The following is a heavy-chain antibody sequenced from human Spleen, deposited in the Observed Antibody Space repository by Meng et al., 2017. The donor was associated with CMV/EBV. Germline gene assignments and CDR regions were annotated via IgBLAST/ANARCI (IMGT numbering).Heavy chain of an antibody. V-gene: IGHV4-34*01. J-gene: IGHJ4*02. CDR1: GGSFSGYY. CDR3: ARDASFDY. Sequence: QVQLQQWGAGLLKLSETLSLTCAVYGGSFSGYYWSWIRQPPGKGLEWIGEINHSGSTNYNPSLKSRVTISVDTSKNQFSLKLSSVTAADTAVYYCARDASFDYWGQGTLVTVSS. CDR2: INHSGST.